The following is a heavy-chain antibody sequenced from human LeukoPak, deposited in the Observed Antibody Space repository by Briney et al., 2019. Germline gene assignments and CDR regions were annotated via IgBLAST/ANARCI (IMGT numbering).Heavy chain of an antibody. CDR3: AKNDIGYYFDF. Sequence: GGSLRLSCAASGFTFSSYSMNWVRQAPGKGLEWVSYISSSSSTIYYADSVKGRFTISRDNAKNSLYLQMNSLRAEDTSIYFCAKNDIGYYFDFGGQGTLVTVSS. V-gene: IGHV3-48*04. J-gene: IGHJ4*02. D-gene: IGHD3-9*01. CDR1: GFTFSSYS. CDR2: ISSSSSTI.